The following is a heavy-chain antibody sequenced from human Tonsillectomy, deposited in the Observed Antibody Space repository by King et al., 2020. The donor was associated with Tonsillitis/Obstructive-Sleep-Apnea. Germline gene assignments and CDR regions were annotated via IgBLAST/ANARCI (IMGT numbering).Heavy chain of an antibody. J-gene: IGHJ4*02. CDR2: ISFDGSSK. CDR1: GFIFSSYG. V-gene: IGHV3-30*18. CDR3: AKAGGYSYGPFDY. Sequence: VQLVESGGGVVQPGRSLRLSCAASGFIFSSYGMHWVRQAPGKGLEWVAVISFDGSSKYYADSVKGRFTISRDHSKNTLYLQMNSLRAEDTAVYYCAKAGGYSYGPFDYWGQGTLGTVSS. D-gene: IGHD5-18*01.